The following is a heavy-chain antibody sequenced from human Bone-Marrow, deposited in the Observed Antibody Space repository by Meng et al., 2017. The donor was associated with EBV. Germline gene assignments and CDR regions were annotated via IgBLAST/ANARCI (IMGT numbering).Heavy chain of an antibody. V-gene: IGHV4-61*01. CDR1: GGSVSSGSYY. Sequence: QVPLQESGPGLVKPAETLSLTCTVYGGSVSSGSYYWSWIRQPPGKGLEWIGYIYYSGSTNYNPSLKSRVTISVDTSKNQFSLKLSSVTAADTAVYYCARVALAVAGYFDYWGQGTLVTVSS. D-gene: IGHD6-19*01. CDR2: IYYSGST. CDR3: ARVALAVAGYFDY. J-gene: IGHJ4*02.